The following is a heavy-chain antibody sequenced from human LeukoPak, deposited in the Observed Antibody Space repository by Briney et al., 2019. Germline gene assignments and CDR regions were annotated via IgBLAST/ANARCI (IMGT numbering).Heavy chain of an antibody. D-gene: IGHD3-9*01. V-gene: IGHV1-24*01. CDR2: FDPEDGET. CDR3: ATQRPDLTGYCPFDY. CDR1: GYTLTELS. J-gene: IGHJ4*02. Sequence: ASVKVSCKVSGYTLTELSMHWVRQAPGKGLEWMGGFDPEDGETIYAQKFQGRVTMTEDTSTDTAYMELSNLRSEDTAVYYCATQRPDLTGYCPFDYWGQGTLVTVSS.